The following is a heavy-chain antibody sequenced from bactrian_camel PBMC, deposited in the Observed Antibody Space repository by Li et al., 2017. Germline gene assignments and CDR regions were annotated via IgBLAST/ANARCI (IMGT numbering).Heavy chain of an antibody. Sequence: HVQLVESGGGSVQAGGSLRLACAASGYTYSTLPWAWFRQAPGNEERVGVAAIDPNGVTTYVDSVKGRFTISKDDRKNILYLQMHSLKPEDTAMYYCAGEFYSTRCDRGWPTGYWGQGTQVTVS. CDR1: GYTYSTLP. CDR3: AGEFYSTRCDRGWPTGY. CDR2: IDPNGVT. V-gene: IGHV3S53*01. D-gene: IGHD5*01. J-gene: IGHJ6*01.